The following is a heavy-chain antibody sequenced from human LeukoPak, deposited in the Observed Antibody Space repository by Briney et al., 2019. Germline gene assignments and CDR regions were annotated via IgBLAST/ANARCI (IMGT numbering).Heavy chain of an antibody. CDR1: GGSISSGGYS. CDR2: IYHSGST. J-gene: IGHJ4*02. D-gene: IGHD3-22*01. V-gene: IGHV4-30-2*01. CDR3: ARGDYYDSSGLAIDY. Sequence: SETLSLTCAVSGGSISSGGYSWSWIRQPPGKGLEWIGYIYHSGSTYYNPSLKSRVTISVDRSKNQFSLKLTSVTAAVTAVYYSARGDYYDSSGLAIDYWGQGTLVTVSS.